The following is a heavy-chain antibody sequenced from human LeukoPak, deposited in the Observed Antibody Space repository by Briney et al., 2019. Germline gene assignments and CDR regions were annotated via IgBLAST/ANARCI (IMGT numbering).Heavy chain of an antibody. D-gene: IGHD6-13*01. V-gene: IGHV3-11*04. CDR1: GFNFSYYW. J-gene: IGHJ4*02. CDR2: ISSSGSTI. Sequence: GSLRLSCAASGFNFSYYWMSWVRQAPGKGLEWVSYISSSGSTIYYADSVKGRFTISRDNAKNSLYLQMNSLRAEDTAVYYCARDRAGQFDYWGQGTLVTVSS. CDR3: ARDRAGQFDY.